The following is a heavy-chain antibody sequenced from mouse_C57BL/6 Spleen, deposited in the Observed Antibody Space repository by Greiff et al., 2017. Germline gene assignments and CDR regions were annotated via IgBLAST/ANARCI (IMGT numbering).Heavy chain of an antibody. CDR2: ISSGGDYI. CDR3: TRDQGIYYDYSYAMDY. Sequence: EVQGVESGEGLVKPGGSLKLSCAASGFTFSSYAMSWVRQTPEKRLEWVAYISSGGDYIYYADTVKGRFTISRDNARNTLYLQMSSLKSEDTAMYYCTRDQGIYYDYSYAMDYWGQGTSVTVSS. V-gene: IGHV5-9-1*02. CDR1: GFTFSSYA. J-gene: IGHJ4*01. D-gene: IGHD2-4*01.